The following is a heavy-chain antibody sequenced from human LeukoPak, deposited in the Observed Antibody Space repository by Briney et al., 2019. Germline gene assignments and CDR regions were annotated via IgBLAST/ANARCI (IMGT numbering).Heavy chain of an antibody. CDR3: ARGRYASRYFDY. Sequence: PSETLSLTCTVSGGSISSYYWSWIRQPPGKGPEWIGYIYYSGSTNYNPSLKSRVTISVDTSKNQFSLKLSSVTAADTAVYYCARGRYASRYFDYWGQGTLVTVSS. D-gene: IGHD2-2*01. J-gene: IGHJ4*02. CDR2: IYYSGST. V-gene: IGHV4-59*08. CDR1: GGSISSYY.